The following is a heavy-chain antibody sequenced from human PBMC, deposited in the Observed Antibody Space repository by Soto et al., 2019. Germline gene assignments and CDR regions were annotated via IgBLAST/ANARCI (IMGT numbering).Heavy chain of an antibody. CDR1: GFTFSSYS. D-gene: IGHD3-16*01. CDR2: ISSSSYI. J-gene: IGHJ6*02. CDR3: ARVLGAGGDYYYYGMDV. V-gene: IGHV3-21*01. Sequence: GGSLRLSCAASGFTFSSYSMNWVRQAPGKGLEWVSSISSSSYIYYADSVKGRFTISRDNAKNSLYLQMNSLRAEDTAVYYCARVLGAGGDYYYYGMDVWGQGTTVTVSS.